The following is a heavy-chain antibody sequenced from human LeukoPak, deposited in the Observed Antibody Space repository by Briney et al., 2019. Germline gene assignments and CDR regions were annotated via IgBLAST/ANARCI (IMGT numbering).Heavy chain of an antibody. CDR1: GFTFSNYS. V-gene: IGHV3-21*01. CDR2: ISSRSSYI. CDR3: ARHPIAVTGTGRY. Sequence: GGSLRLSCAAAGFTFSNYSMNWVRQAPGKGLEWVSSISSRSSYIYYANSVKGRFTISRDNAKNAVYLQMNSLRAEDTAMYYCARHPIAVTGTGRYCGQGTLVTVSS. J-gene: IGHJ4*02. D-gene: IGHD6-19*01.